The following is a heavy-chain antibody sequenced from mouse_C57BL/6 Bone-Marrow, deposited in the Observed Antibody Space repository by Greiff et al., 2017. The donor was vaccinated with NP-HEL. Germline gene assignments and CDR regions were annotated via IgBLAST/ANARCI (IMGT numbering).Heavy chain of an antibody. V-gene: IGHV1-22*01. D-gene: IGHD1-1*01. CDR3: ARRGLITTVVEGYFDV. CDR1: GYTFTDYN. J-gene: IGHJ1*03. Sequence: EVQLQQSGPELVKPGASVKMSCKASGYTFTDYNMHWVKQSHGKSLEWIGYINPNNGGTSYNQKFKGKATLTVNKSSSTAYMELRSLTSEDSAVYYCARRGLITTVVEGYFDVWGTGTTVTVSS. CDR2: INPNNGGT.